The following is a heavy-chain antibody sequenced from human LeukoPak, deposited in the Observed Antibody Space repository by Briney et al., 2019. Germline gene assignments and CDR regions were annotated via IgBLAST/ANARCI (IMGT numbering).Heavy chain of an antibody. D-gene: IGHD3-9*01. CDR3: ARGAFDYPGRDYFDY. V-gene: IGHV3-21*06. CDR2: ISSRSSYI. CDR1: GFSFSGYS. Sequence: GGSLRLSCAASGFSFSGYSMNWVRQAPGKGLEWVSSISSRSSYIYYADSLKGRFTISRDNAKNSLHLQTKGLRVEDTAVYYCARGAFDYPGRDYFDYWGQGTQVTVSS. J-gene: IGHJ4*02.